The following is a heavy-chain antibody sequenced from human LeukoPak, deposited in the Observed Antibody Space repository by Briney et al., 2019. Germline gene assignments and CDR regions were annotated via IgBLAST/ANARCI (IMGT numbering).Heavy chain of an antibody. V-gene: IGHV1-18*01. CDR1: GYTFTSYG. J-gene: IGHJ4*02. D-gene: IGHD6-13*01. CDR3: ARVSSWYWRGSPWGDY. Sequence: ASVKVSCKASGYTFTSYGISWVRQAPGQGLEWMGWISAYNGNTNYAQKLQGRVTMTTDTSTSTAYMELRSLRSDDTAVYYCARVSSWYWRGSPWGDYWGQGTLDTVSS. CDR2: ISAYNGNT.